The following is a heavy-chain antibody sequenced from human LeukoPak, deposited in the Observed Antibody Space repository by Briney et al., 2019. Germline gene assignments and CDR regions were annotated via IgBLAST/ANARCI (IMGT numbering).Heavy chain of an antibody. CDR1: GYTLTELS. CDR3: ATASSSWYYFDY. J-gene: IGHJ4*02. V-gene: IGHV1-24*01. Sequence: ASVKVSCKVSGYTLTELSMHWVRQAPGKGLEWMGGFDPEDGETIYAQKFQGRVTMTEDTPIDTAYMELSSLRSEDTAVYYCATASSSWYYFDYWGQGTLVTVSS. CDR2: FDPEDGET. D-gene: IGHD6-13*01.